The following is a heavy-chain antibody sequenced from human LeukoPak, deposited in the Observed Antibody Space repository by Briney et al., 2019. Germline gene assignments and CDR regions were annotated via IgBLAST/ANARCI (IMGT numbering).Heavy chain of an antibody. CDR2: INHSGST. Sequence: PSETLSLTCAVYGGSFSGYYWSWIRQPPGKGLEWIGEINHSGSTNYNPSLKSRVTISVDTSKNQFSLKLSSVTAADTAVYYCGRAGWGYFDWTRGDYGMGVWGQGTTVTVFS. J-gene: IGHJ6*02. D-gene: IGHD3-9*01. V-gene: IGHV4-34*01. CDR3: GRAGWGYFDWTRGDYGMGV. CDR1: GGSFSGYY.